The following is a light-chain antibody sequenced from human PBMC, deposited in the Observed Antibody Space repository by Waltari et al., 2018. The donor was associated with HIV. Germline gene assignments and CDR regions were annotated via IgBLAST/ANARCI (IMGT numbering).Light chain of an antibody. CDR3: ASWDDGLRGHV. CDR2: RNN. V-gene: IGLV1-47*01. CDR1: NSNLRTHF. J-gene: IGLJ1*01. Sequence: QSGLTQPPSASGTPGQRLSISCAGHNSNLRTHFVFWYRQIPGAAPTLLVYRNNQRPSGVGDRFSGSRSGASASLVISGLRVEDEADYYCASWDDGLRGHVFGSGTTVSV.